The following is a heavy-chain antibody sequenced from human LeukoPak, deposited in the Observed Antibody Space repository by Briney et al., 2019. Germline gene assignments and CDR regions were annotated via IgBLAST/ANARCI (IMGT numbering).Heavy chain of an antibody. D-gene: IGHD5-18*01. CDR2: INHSGST. Sequence: SETLSLTCAVYGGSFSGYYWSWIRQPPGKGLEWIGEINHSGSTNYNPSLKSRVTISVDTSKNQFSLNLSSVTAADTAVYYCARGPVPSDTAMAPYYYGMDVWGQGTTVTVSS. V-gene: IGHV4-34*01. CDR1: GGSFSGYY. CDR3: ARGPVPSDTAMAPYYYGMDV. J-gene: IGHJ6*02.